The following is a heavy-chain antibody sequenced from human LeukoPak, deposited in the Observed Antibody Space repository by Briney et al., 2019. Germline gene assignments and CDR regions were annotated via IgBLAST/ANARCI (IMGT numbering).Heavy chain of an antibody. V-gene: IGHV4-61*01. J-gene: IGHJ6*02. CDR2: IYYSGST. CDR3: ARERRKYGMDV. CDR1: GGSVSSGSYY. Sequence: SETLSLTCTVSGGSVSSGSYYWSWIRQPPGKGLEWIGYIYYSGSTNYNPSLKSRVTISADTSKNQFSLKLSSVTAADTAVYYCARERRKYGMDVWGQGTTVTVSS.